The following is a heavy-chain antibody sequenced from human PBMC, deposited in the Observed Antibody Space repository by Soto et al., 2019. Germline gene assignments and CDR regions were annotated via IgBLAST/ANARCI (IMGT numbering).Heavy chain of an antibody. Sequence: SETLSLTCTVSGGSISSYYWSWIRQPPGKGLEWIGYIYYSGSTKYNPSLKSRVSISVDTSKNQFSLKLSSVTAADTAVYYCARGQDFWSGYPFDYWGQGGLVTVSS. CDR3: ARGQDFWSGYPFDY. CDR1: GGSISSYY. D-gene: IGHD3-3*01. V-gene: IGHV4-59*12. J-gene: IGHJ4*02. CDR2: IYYSGST.